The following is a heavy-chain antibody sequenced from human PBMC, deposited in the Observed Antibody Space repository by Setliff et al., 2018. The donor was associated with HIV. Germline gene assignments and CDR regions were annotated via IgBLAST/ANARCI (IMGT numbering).Heavy chain of an antibody. CDR1: GFTLGDYP. D-gene: IGHD3-3*01. V-gene: IGHV3-49*04. CDR2: IGRNSDGGKL. Sequence: GGSLRLSCRGSGFTLGDYPLSWVRQAPGKGLEYIGYIGRNSDGGKLQYAASMKGRFPISRDDSKGIAYLQGDSLQTEDTAVYFCARVYYSFWYGYFLYWYFDLWGRGALVTVSS. CDR3: ARVYYSFWYGYFLYWYFDL. J-gene: IGHJ2*01.